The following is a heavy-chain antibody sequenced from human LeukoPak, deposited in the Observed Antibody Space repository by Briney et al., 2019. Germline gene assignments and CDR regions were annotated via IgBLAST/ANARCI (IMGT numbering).Heavy chain of an antibody. Sequence: PSETLSLTCTVSGGSISSRNYYWGWIRQPPGKGLEWIGSIYYSGRTYYNPSLKSRVSISIDTSKTQFSLKLSSVTAADTAVYYCARDILTGYYNAGVPANFDYWGQGTLVTVSS. J-gene: IGHJ4*02. V-gene: IGHV4-39*07. CDR1: GGSISSRNYY. D-gene: IGHD3-9*01. CDR3: ARDILTGYYNAGVPANFDY. CDR2: IYYSGRT.